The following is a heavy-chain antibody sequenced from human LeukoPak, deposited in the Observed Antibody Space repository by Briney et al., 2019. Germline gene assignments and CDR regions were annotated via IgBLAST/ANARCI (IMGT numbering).Heavy chain of an antibody. CDR3: ARPLMYYYGSETYYWFDR. Sequence: PGGSLRLSCTASGFTFSSYWMSWVRQAPGKGLEWVANIKQDGSEEYYVDSVKGRFTISRDNAKNSLYLQMNSLRAEDTAMYYCARPLMYYYGSETYYWFDRWGQGTLVTVSS. D-gene: IGHD3-10*01. CDR1: GFTFSSYW. CDR2: IKQDGSEE. V-gene: IGHV3-7*01. J-gene: IGHJ5*02.